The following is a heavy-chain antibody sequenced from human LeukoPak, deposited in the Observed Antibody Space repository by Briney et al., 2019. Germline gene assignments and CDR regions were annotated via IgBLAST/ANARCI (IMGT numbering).Heavy chain of an antibody. Sequence: KSSETLSLTCTVSGGSISSGGYYWSWIRQPPGKGLEWIGYIYHSGSTYYNPSLKSRVTISVDTSKNQFSLKLSSVTAADTAVYYCARHEPYSSSWYMRNWFDPWGQGTLVTVSS. CDR1: GGSISSGGYY. D-gene: IGHD6-13*01. J-gene: IGHJ5*02. CDR2: IYHSGST. CDR3: ARHEPYSSSWYMRNWFDP. V-gene: IGHV4-30-2*01.